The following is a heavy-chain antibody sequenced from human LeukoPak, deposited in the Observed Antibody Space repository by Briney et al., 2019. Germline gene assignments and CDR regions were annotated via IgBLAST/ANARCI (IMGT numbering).Heavy chain of an antibody. J-gene: IGHJ4*02. Sequence: PGGSLRLSCAASGFTFSTYDMHWVRQAPGKGLEWVAVISYDGRNKYYADSVKGRFTISRDNSKNALFLQMNSLRAEDTALYYFANKGGRGWGFYYWGQGTLVTVSS. CDR2: ISYDGRNK. D-gene: IGHD1-26*01. CDR3: ANKGGRGWGFYY. V-gene: IGHV3-30*18. CDR1: GFTFSTYD.